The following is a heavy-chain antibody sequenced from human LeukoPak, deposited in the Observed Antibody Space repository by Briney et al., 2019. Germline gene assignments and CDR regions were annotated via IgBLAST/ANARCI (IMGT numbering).Heavy chain of an antibody. J-gene: IGHJ4*02. D-gene: IGHD5-18*01. CDR2: IKQDGSEK. V-gene: IGHV3-7*01. CDR3: ARDLRGYDSYYFDY. Sequence: QTGGSLRLSCAASGFTFSSYWMSWVRQAPGKGLEWVANIKQDGSEKYYVDSVKGRFTISRDNAKNSLYLQMNSLRAEDTAVYYCARDLRGYDSYYFDYWGQGTLVTVSS. CDR1: GFTFSSYW.